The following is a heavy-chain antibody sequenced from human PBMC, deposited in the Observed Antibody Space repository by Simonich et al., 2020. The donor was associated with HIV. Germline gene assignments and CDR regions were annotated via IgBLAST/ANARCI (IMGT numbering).Heavy chain of an antibody. J-gene: IGHJ3*02. CDR3: ARAGLTMVRGVPGAFDI. Sequence: QVQQQQWGAGLLKPSETLSLTCAVYGGPSSYYCSWVRQPPGKGLEWIGEVNHSGSTKYNPAQRSRVSISGGTSKNQFSLKLSSVTAADTAVYYCARAGLTMVRGVPGAFDIWGQGTMVTVSS. V-gene: IGHV4-34*01. D-gene: IGHD3-10*01. CDR1: GGPSSYY. CDR2: VNHSGST.